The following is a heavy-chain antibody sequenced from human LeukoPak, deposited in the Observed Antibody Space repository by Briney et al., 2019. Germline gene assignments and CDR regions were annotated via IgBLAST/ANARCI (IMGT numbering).Heavy chain of an antibody. CDR2: ISSSSSYI. CDR1: GLTFSSYS. D-gene: IGHD3-10*01. V-gene: IGHV3-21*01. CDR3: ARKGITMVQGVDY. Sequence: GGSLRLSCAASGLTFSSYSMNWVRQAPGKGLEWVSSISSSSSYIYYADSVKGRFTISRDNAKNSLYLQMNSLRAEDTAVHYCARKGITMVQGVDYWGQGTLVTVSS. J-gene: IGHJ4*02.